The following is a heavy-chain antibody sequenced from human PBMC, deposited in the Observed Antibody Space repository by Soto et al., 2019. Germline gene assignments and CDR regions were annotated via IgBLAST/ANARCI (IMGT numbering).Heavy chain of an antibody. V-gene: IGHV3-23*01. CDR1: GFTFSTYA. CDR3: AKYVGYCTTTSCLRFFDY. J-gene: IGHJ4*02. D-gene: IGHD2-2*01. CDR2: ITGDGGST. Sequence: EVQLLESGGGLVQPGGSLRLSCAASGFTFSTYAMSWVRLAPGKGLEWVSTITGDGGSTFYADSVNGRFTISRDNSRNTLYLQMNSLRAEDTAVYYCAKYVGYCTTTSCLRFFDYWGQGTLVTVSS.